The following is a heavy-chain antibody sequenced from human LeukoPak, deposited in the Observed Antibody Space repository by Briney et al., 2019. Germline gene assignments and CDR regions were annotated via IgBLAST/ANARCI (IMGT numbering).Heavy chain of an antibody. CDR3: ARDKNYEDFWSGYYRGYFDY. V-gene: IGHV3-48*03. CDR1: GFTFSSYE. Sequence: PGGSLRLSCAASGFTFSSYEMNWVRQAPGKGLEWVSYISSSGSTIYYADSVKGRFTISRDNAKNSLYLQMNGLRAEDTAVYYCARDKNYEDFWSGYYRGYFDYWGQGTLVTVSS. J-gene: IGHJ4*02. D-gene: IGHD3-3*01. CDR2: ISSSGSTI.